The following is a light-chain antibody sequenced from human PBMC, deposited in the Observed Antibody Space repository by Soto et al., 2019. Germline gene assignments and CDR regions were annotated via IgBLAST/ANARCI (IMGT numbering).Light chain of an antibody. J-gene: IGKJ4*01. CDR1: QSVSNDF. Sequence: EIVLTQSPGILSLSPGERATLSCRASQSVSNDFLAWYQQKPGQAPRLLIYGASTRATDVPDRFSGSGSGADFTLTISRLEPEDFAVYHCQQYGSSPPLSVGGGTKVEIK. V-gene: IGKV3-20*01. CDR3: QQYGSSPPLS. CDR2: GAS.